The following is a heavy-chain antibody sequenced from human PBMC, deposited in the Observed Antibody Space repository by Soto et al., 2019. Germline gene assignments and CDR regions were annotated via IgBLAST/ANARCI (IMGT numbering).Heavy chain of an antibody. CDR1: GYTFTGYY. CDR3: ARESGGVAGTLDT. V-gene: IGHV1-2*02. D-gene: IGHD6-19*01. Sequence: QVQLVQSGAEVKTPGASVKVSCETSGYTFTGYYIHWVRQAPGQGLEWMGWINPHTGDTNYAQNFQGRVTMTRDTSISTVYMEMTRLKSDDTAVYYCARESGGVAGTLDTWGQGTLVTVSS. J-gene: IGHJ5*02. CDR2: INPHTGDT.